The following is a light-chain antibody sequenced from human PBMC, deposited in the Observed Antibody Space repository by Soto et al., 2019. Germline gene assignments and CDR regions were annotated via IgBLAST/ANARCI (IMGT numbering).Light chain of an antibody. CDR3: SSYTVISTLV. CDR2: EVS. V-gene: IGLV2-14*01. J-gene: IGLJ1*01. CDR1: SNDIGAFNY. Sequence: QLVLTQPASVSGSPGQSITISCTGTSNDIGAFNYVSWYQQHPGKAPTLMISEVSNRPSGVSNRFSGSKSGNTASLTISGLQAEDEADYYCSSYTVISTLVFGTGTKVTVL.